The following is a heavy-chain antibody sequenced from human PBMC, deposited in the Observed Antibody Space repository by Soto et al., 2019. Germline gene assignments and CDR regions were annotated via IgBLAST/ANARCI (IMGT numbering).Heavy chain of an antibody. V-gene: IGHV1-58*01. CDR3: AAVPYYYGSGSYYLYYYYGMDV. Sequence: SVKVSCKASGFTFTSSAVQWVRQARGQRLEWIGWIVVGSGNTNYAQKFQERVTITRDMSTSTAYMELSSLRSEDTAVYYCAAVPYYYGSGSYYLYYYYGMDVWGQGTTVTVSS. CDR1: GFTFTSSA. J-gene: IGHJ6*02. CDR2: IVVGSGNT. D-gene: IGHD3-10*01.